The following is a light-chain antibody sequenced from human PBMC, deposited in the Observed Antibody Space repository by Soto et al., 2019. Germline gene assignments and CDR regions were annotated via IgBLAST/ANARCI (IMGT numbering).Light chain of an antibody. CDR3: QQRTHWPT. V-gene: IGKV3-11*01. J-gene: IGKJ3*01. Sequence: EVVLTQSPRTLSLSPGERATLSCRASETVSNNYLAWYQQNPGQAPRLVIYATSNRATGIPARFSGSGSGTDFTLTINSLEPEDFAVYFCQQRTHWPTFGPGTKVDIK. CDR2: ATS. CDR1: ETVSNNY.